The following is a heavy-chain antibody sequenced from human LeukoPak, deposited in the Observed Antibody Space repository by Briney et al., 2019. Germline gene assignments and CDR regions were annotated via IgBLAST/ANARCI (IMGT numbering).Heavy chain of an antibody. V-gene: IGHV4-34*01. CDR1: GGSFSGYY. CDR3: ARGNGYSSGWYLNHYYYGMDV. CDR2: INHSGST. J-gene: IGHJ6*02. Sequence: SETLSLTCAVYGGSFSGYYWSWIRQPPGKGLEWIGEINHSGSTNYNPSLKSRVTISVDTSKNQFSLKLSSVTAADTAVYYCARGNGYSSGWYLNHYYYGMDVWGQGTTVTVSS. D-gene: IGHD6-19*01.